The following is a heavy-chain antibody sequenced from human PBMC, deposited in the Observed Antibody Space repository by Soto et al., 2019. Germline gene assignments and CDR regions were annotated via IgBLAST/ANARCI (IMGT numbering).Heavy chain of an antibody. CDR2: IIPIVGIG. CDR3: AREPYDSSGYQEVPDYYYGMDV. Sequence: QVQLVQSGAEVKKPGSSVKVSCKASGGTLSTYTINWVRQAPGQGLEWMGRIIPIVGIGNYAQKFQGRVTITADKSTSTAYMELSSLRSEDTAVYYCAREPYDSSGYQEVPDYYYGMDVWGQGTTVIVSS. D-gene: IGHD3-22*01. CDR1: GGTLSTYT. J-gene: IGHJ6*02. V-gene: IGHV1-69*08.